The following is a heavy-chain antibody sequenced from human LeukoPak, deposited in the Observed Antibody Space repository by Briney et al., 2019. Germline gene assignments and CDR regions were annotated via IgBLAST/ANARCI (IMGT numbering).Heavy chain of an antibody. CDR3: AKDIASGYFSFFDY. CDR2: ISWNSGSI. Sequence: GGSLRLSCAASGFTIDDYAMRWVRQAPGKGLEWVSGISWNSGSIGYADSVKGRFTISRDNAKNSLYLQMNSLRAEDTALYYCAKDIASGYFSFFDYWGQGTLVTVSS. CDR1: GFTIDDYA. J-gene: IGHJ4*02. V-gene: IGHV3-9*01. D-gene: IGHD3-22*01.